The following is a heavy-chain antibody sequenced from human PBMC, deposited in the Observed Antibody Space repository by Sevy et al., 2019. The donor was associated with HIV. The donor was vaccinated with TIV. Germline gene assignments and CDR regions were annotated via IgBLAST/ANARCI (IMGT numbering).Heavy chain of an antibody. CDR2: IKPITDAGTT. J-gene: IGHJ4*02. Sequence: GGSLRLSCTASGFTFSNAWMTWVRQTPERGLEWVALIKPITDAGTTDYAEPVQGRFTISSDDSKNTVYLQLNSLKTEDTAVYYCTAGPVSFWGQGTLVTVSS. V-gene: IGHV3-15*01. CDR1: GFTFSNAW. CDR3: TAGPVSF. D-gene: IGHD3-16*01.